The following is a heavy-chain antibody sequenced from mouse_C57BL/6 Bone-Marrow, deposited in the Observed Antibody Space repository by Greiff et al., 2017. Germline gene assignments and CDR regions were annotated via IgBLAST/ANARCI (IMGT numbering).Heavy chain of an antibody. Sequence: EVQLQQSGPELVKPGASVKISCKASGYTFTDYYMNWVKQSHGKSLEWIGDINPNNGGTSYNQKFKGKATLTVDKSSSTAYMELRSLTSEDSAVYYCARTGDYDLAMDYWGQGTSVTVSS. J-gene: IGHJ4*01. CDR3: ARTGDYDLAMDY. V-gene: IGHV1-26*01. CDR2: INPNNGGT. CDR1: GYTFTDYY. D-gene: IGHD2-4*01.